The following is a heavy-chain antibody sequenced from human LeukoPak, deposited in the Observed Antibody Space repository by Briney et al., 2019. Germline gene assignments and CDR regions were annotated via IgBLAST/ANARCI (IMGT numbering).Heavy chain of an antibody. CDR2: INSDGSST. V-gene: IGHV3-74*01. D-gene: IGHD3-22*01. CDR3: ARDPETYYYDSSGDYFDY. J-gene: IGHJ4*02. Sequence: GGSLRLSCAASGFTFSSYWRHWVRQAPGKGLVWVSRINSDGSSTSYADSVKGRFTISRDNAKNTLYLQMNSLRAEDTAVYYCARDPETYYYDSSGDYFDYWGQGTLVTVSS. CDR1: GFTFSSYW.